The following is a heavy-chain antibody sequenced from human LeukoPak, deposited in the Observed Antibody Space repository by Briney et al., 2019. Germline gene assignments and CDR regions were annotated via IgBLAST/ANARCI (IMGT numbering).Heavy chain of an antibody. J-gene: IGHJ4*02. V-gene: IGHV3-30*18. D-gene: IGHD6-6*01. CDR1: GFTFSSYG. Sequence: PGGSLRLSCAASGFTFSSYGMHWVRQAPGKGLEWVAIISHDGSKKYYADSVKGRFTISRDNSKNTLYLQMNSLRTEDTAVYYCAKPLYSSSSGFEYWGQGTLVTVSS. CDR3: AKPLYSSSSGFEY. CDR2: ISHDGSKK.